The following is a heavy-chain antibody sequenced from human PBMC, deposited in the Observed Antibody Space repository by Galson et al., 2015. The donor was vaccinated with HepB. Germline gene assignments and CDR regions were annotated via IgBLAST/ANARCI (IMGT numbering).Heavy chain of an antibody. J-gene: IGHJ6*02. CDR3: ARANYCSSTSCHGSPPYYYYYYGMDV. D-gene: IGHD2-2*01. Sequence: ETLSLTCTVSGGSTSSYYWSWIRQPPGKGLEWIGYIYYSGSTDYNPSLKSRVTISIDTSKNQFSLKLSSVTAADTAVYYCARANYCSSTSCHGSPPYYYYYYGMDVWGQGTTVTVSS. CDR2: IYYSGST. V-gene: IGHV4-59*01. CDR1: GGSTSSYY.